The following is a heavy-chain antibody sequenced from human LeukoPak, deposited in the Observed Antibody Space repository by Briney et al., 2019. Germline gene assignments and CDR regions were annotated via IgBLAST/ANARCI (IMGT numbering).Heavy chain of an antibody. CDR3: ARTTYYDVLTGYEYYYYYMDV. J-gene: IGHJ6*03. CDR1: GGSFSGYY. Sequence: SETLSLTCAVYGGSFSGYYWSWIRQPPGKGLEWIGEINHSGSTNYNPSLKSRVTISVDMSKNQFSLKLSSVTAADTAVYYCARTTYYDVLTGYEYYYYYMDVWGKGTTVTVSS. V-gene: IGHV4-34*01. D-gene: IGHD3-9*01. CDR2: INHSGST.